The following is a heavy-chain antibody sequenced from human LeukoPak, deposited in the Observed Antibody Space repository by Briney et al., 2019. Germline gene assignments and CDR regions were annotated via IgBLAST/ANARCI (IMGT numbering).Heavy chain of an antibody. Sequence: GRSLRLSCAASGFTFSSYGMHWVRQAPGKGLEWVAVIWYDGSNKYYADSVKGRFTISRDNSKNTLYLQMDSLRAEDSAIYYCAREFSPEDAFDLWGQGTRVTVSS. CDR3: AREFSPEDAFDL. V-gene: IGHV3-33*01. J-gene: IGHJ3*01. CDR2: IWYDGSNK. D-gene: IGHD1-14*01. CDR1: GFTFSSYG.